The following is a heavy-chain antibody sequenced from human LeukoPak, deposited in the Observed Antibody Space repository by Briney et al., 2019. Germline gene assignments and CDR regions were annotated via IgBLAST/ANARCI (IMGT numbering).Heavy chain of an antibody. D-gene: IGHD5-12*01. Sequence: GGSLRLSCAASGFTVSSNYMSWVRQAPGKGLEWVANIKQDGSEKYYVDSVKGRFTISRDNAKNSLYLQMNSLRAEDTAVYYCARDWDSGYDSWGQGTLVTVSS. V-gene: IGHV3-7*01. J-gene: IGHJ4*02. CDR3: ARDWDSGYDS. CDR2: IKQDGSEK. CDR1: GFTVSSNY.